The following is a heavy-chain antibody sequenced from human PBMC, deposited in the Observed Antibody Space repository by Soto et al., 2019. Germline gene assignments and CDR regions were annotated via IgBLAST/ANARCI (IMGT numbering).Heavy chain of an antibody. V-gene: IGHV5-51*01. J-gene: IGHJ4*02. D-gene: IGHD6-19*01. CDR2: IYLSDSDT. CDR3: ARYSSGWPYYFDY. Sequence: GESLKISCKGSGYSFTSYWIAWVRQMPGKGLEWMGIIYLSDSDTRYSPSFQGRVTISADKSNSTAYLQWSSLKASDTAMYYCARYSSGWPYYFDYWGQGTLVTVSS. CDR1: GYSFTSYW.